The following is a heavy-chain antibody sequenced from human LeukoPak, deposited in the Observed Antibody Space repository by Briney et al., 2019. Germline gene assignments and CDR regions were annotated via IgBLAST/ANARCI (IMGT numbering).Heavy chain of an antibody. D-gene: IGHD3-10*01. CDR3: ACASGNYYNGNYFDY. J-gene: IGHJ4*02. CDR2: INANSGGT. Sequence: EASVKVSCKASGYTFTGYNMHWVRQAPGQGLEWMGWINANSGGTSYAQKFQGRVTMTRDTSISTAFMELSRLSSDDTAVYYCACASGNYYNGNYFDYWGQGTLVTVSS. CDR1: GYTFTGYN. V-gene: IGHV1-2*02.